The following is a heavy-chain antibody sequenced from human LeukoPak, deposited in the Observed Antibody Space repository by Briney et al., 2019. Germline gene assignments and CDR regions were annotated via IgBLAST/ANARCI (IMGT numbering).Heavy chain of an antibody. CDR1: GFIFSSYS. V-gene: IGHV3-48*01. CDR3: ARDERLLSFLK. J-gene: IGHJ4*02. CDR2: ISSSSSTI. Sequence: SGGSLRLSCAASGFIFSSYSMNWVRQAPGKGLEWVSYISSSSSTIYYADSVKGRFTISRDNAKNSLYLQMNSLRAEDTAIYYCARDERLLSFLKWGQGTLVTVSS. D-gene: IGHD3-3*01.